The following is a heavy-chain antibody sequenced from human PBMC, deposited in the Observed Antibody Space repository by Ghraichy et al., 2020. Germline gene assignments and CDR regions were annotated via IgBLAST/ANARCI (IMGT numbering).Heavy chain of an antibody. V-gene: IGHV3-23*01. CDR3: AKGFTYCGGDCYSSLGAFDI. D-gene: IGHD2-21*02. CDR1: GFTFSSYA. Sequence: GESLNISCAASGFTFSSYAMSWVRQAPGKGLEWVSGISGSGGNTYYADSVKGRFTISRDNSKNTLYLQMNSLRAEDTAAYYCAKGFTYCGGDCYSSLGAFDIWGQGTMVTVSS. CDR2: ISGSGGNT. J-gene: IGHJ3*02.